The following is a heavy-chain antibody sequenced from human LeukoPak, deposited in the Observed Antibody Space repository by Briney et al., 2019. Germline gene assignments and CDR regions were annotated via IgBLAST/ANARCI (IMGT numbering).Heavy chain of an antibody. Sequence: ASVKVSCKASGYTFTGYYMHWVRQAPGQGLEWMGWINPNSGGTNYAQKFQGRVTMTRDTSISTAYMELSRLRSDDTAVYYCARGHPRIQLWNWFDPWGQGTLVTVSS. CDR2: INPNSGGT. CDR3: ARGHPRIQLWNWFDP. V-gene: IGHV1-2*02. J-gene: IGHJ5*02. CDR1: GYTFTGYY. D-gene: IGHD5-18*01.